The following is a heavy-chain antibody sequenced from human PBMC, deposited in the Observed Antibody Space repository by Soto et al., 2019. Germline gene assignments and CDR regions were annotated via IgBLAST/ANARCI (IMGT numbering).Heavy chain of an antibody. CDR2: IYYSGST. V-gene: IGHV4-30-4*01. D-gene: IGHD3-22*01. CDR1: GGSISSGDYY. CDR3: ARRKYDSSGRNWFDP. Sequence: QVQLQESGPGLVKPSQTLSLTCTVSGGSISSGDYYWIWIRQPPGKGLEWIGYIYYSGSTYYNPSLKSRVTISVDTSKNPFSLKLSSVTAADTPVYYCARRKYDSSGRNWFDPWGQGTLVTVSS. J-gene: IGHJ5*02.